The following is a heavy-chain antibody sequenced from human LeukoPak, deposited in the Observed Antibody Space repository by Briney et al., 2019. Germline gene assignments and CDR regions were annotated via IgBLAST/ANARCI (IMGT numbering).Heavy chain of an antibody. CDR1: GLRFSDYY. D-gene: IGHD3-3*01. CDR2: ISSGGDIM. V-gene: IGHV3-11*04. J-gene: IGHJ4*02. Sequence: GGSLRLSCAASGLRFSDYYVSWIRQAPGKGLQWVSYISSGGDIMHYADSVKGRFTISRDNAKNSLYLQMNSLRAEDTAVYYCARGSHDFWSGYFDYWGQGTLVTVSS. CDR3: ARGSHDFWSGYFDY.